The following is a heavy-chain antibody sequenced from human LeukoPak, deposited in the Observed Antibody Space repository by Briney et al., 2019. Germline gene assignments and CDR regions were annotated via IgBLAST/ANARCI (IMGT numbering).Heavy chain of an antibody. CDR2: IYHSGST. V-gene: IGHV4-38-2*02. J-gene: IGHJ5*02. CDR3: ARGPPTDNWFDP. Sequence: PSETLSLTCTVSGYSISSGYYWGWIRQPPGKGLEWIGSIYHSGSTYYNPSLKSRVTISVDTSKNQFSLKLSSVTAADTAVYYCARGPPTDNWFDPWGQGTLVTVSS. CDR1: GYSISSGYY.